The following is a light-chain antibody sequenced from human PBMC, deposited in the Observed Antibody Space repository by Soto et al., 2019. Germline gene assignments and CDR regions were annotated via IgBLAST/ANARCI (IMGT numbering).Light chain of an antibody. CDR3: SSYASSSTYV. V-gene: IGLV2-14*01. J-gene: IGLJ1*01. CDR1: SSDVGGYNY. Sequence: QSVLTQPASVSGSPGQSITISCTGTSSDVGGYNYVSWYQQHPGEAPKLMIYEVSDRPSGVSNRFSGSKSGDTASLTISGLQAEDEADYYCSSYASSSTYVFGTGTKVTVL. CDR2: EVS.